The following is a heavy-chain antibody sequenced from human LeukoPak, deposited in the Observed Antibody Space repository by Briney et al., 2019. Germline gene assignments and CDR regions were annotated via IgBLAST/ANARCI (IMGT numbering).Heavy chain of an antibody. J-gene: IGHJ4*02. CDR2: IKSKTDGGTV. D-gene: IGHD4-11*01. CDR3: TTDPGNYEIF. CDR1: GLTFTNAW. Sequence: PGGSLRLSCATSGLTFTNAWMSWVRQAPGKGLEWVGRIKSKTDGGTVDYAPPVKGRFTISRDDPRNTLSLEMNFLKTEDTAVYYCTTDPGNYEIFWGQGTLVSVSS. V-gene: IGHV3-15*01.